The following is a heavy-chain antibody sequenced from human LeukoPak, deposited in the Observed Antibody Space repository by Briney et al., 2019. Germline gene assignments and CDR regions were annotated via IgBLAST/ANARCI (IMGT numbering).Heavy chain of an antibody. J-gene: IGHJ4*02. CDR1: GGSISSSSYY. D-gene: IGHD3-3*01. Sequence: SETLSLTCTVSGGSISSSSYYWGWIRQPPGKGLEWIGSIYYSGSTYYNPSLKSRVTISVDTSKNQLSLKLSSVTAADTAVYYCARLWYYDFWSGYPPIDYWGQGTLVTVSS. CDR3: ARLWYYDFWSGYPPIDY. CDR2: IYYSGST. V-gene: IGHV4-39*01.